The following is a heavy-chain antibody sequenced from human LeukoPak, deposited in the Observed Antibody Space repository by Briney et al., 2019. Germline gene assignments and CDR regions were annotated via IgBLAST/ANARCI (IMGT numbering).Heavy chain of an antibody. CDR1: GYSISSGSY. CDR2: IHHSGSI. V-gene: IGHV4-38-2*02. D-gene: IGHD3-10*01. Sequence: SETLSLTCTVSGYSISSGSYWGWIRQPPGKGLEWIGSIHHSGSIYNNPSLKSRVTISVDTSKSQFSLKLSSVTAADTAVYYCAKSNGYGLVDIWGQGTMVTVSS. J-gene: IGHJ3*02. CDR3: AKSNGYGLVDI.